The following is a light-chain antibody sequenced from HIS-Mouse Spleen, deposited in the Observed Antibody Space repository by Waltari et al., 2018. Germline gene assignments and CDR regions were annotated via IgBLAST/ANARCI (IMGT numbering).Light chain of an antibody. CDR2: KDS. CDR1: VLAKKY. J-gene: IGLJ2*01. CDR3: YSAADNSGV. Sequence: SYELTQPSSVSVSPGQTARITGPGDVLAKKYARWFQQKPGQAPVLVIYKDSERPSGIPERFSGSSSGTTVTLTISGAQVEDEADYYCYSAADNSGVFGGGTKLTVL. V-gene: IGLV3-27*01.